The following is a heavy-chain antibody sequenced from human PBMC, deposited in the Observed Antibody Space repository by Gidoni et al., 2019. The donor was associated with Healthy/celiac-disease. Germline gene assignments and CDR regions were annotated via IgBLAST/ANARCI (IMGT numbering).Heavy chain of an antibody. J-gene: IGHJ4*02. CDR1: GFTFSSYA. D-gene: IGHD4-4*01. CDR3: AKDGWTTVTTWYYFDY. CDR2: ISGSGGRT. Sequence: EVQLLESGGGLVQPGGSLRLSCAASGFTFSSYAMGWVRQAPGKGLEWVSAISGSGGRTYYADSVKGRFTISRDNSKNTLYLQMNSLRAEDTAVYYCAKDGWTTVTTWYYFDYWGQGTLVTVSS. V-gene: IGHV3-23*01.